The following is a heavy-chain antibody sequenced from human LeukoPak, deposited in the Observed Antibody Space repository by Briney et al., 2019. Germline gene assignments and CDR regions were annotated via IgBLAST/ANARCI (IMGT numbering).Heavy chain of an antibody. V-gene: IGHV3-30*02. J-gene: IGHJ4*02. CDR3: AKDRDPLRFLFDY. D-gene: IGHD3-3*01. CDR2: IRYDGSNK. Sequence: GGSLRLSFAASGFTFSSYGMHWVRQAPGKGLEWVAFIRYDGSNKYYADSVKGRFTISRDNSKNTLYLQMNSLRAEDTAVYYCAKDRDPLRFLFDYWGQGTLVTVSS. CDR1: GFTFSSYG.